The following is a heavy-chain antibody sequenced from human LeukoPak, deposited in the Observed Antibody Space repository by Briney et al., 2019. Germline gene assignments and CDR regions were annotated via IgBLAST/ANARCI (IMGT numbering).Heavy chain of an antibody. CDR1: GFTFSSFS. J-gene: IGHJ4*02. CDR2: ISSSSSTI. CDR3: ARDLCGGDCYSFDY. Sequence: PGGSLRLSCAASGFTFSSFSMNWVRQAPGKGLEWVSYISSSSSTIYYADSVKGRFTISRDNAKNSLYLQMNSLRAEDTAVYYCARDLCGGDCYSFDYWGQGTLVTVSS. V-gene: IGHV3-48*04. D-gene: IGHD2-21*02.